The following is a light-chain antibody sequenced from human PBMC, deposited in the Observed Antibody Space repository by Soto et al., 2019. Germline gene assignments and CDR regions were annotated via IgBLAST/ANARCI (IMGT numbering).Light chain of an antibody. CDR3: QQYNSYSRT. CDR2: TAT. J-gene: IGKJ1*01. V-gene: IGKV1-9*01. CDR1: QGISQY. Sequence: DIHLTQSPSLLSASVGDRVPITCRASQGISQYVAWYQQKPGKAPKLLIYTATVLQGGVPSRFSGTGSGTEFILTISSLQPEDFATYYCQQYNSYSRTFGQGTKVDIK.